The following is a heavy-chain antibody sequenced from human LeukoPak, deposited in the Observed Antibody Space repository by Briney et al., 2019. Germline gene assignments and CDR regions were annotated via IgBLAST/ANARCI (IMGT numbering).Heavy chain of an antibody. V-gene: IGHV3-23*01. D-gene: IGHD2-21*01. Sequence: PGGTLRLSCAASGFTSSSYAMSWVRQAPGKGLEWVSAISGSSGSTYYADSVKGRFTISRDNSKNTLYLQMNSLRAEDTAVYYCAKDESASLFRYYFDYWGQGTLVTVSS. J-gene: IGHJ4*02. CDR2: ISGSSGST. CDR3: AKDESASLFRYYFDY. CDR1: GFTSSSYA.